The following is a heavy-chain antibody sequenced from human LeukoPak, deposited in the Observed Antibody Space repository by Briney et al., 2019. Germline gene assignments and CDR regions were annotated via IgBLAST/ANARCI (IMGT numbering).Heavy chain of an antibody. CDR2: INHSGST. J-gene: IGHJ4*02. V-gene: IGHV4-34*01. CDR3: ARSGPGYCSSTSCRPFDY. CDR1: GGSFSGYY. Sequence: SETLSLTCAVYGGSFSGYYWSWLRQPPGKGLEGIGEINHSGSTNYNPSLKSRVTISVDTSKNQFSLKLSSVTAADTAVYYCARSGPGYCSSTSCRPFDYWGQGTLVTVSS. D-gene: IGHD2-2*01.